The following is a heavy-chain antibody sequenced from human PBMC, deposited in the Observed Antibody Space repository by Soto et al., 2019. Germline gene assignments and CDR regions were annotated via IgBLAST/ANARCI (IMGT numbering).Heavy chain of an antibody. CDR1: GFTVGNHY. V-gene: IGHV3-53*01. J-gene: IGHJ4*02. D-gene: IGHD3-10*01. Sequence: EVQLVESGGGLIQPGGSLKLSCAASGFTVGNHYMSWVRQXPGKGLEWVSLIYSTGTTKYADSVKGRFTVSRDNAKNTLXXXMXXLXXXXXXXXXXXXXXXXSGSHYNSFGYWGQGTLVTVSS. CDR3: XXXXXXSGSHYNSFGY. CDR2: IYSTGTT.